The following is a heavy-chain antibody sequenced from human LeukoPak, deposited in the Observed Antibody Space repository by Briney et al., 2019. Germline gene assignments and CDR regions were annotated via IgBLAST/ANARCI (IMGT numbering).Heavy chain of an antibody. Sequence: KPSETLSLTCAVYGGSFSGYYWSWIRQPPGKGLEWIGEINHSGSTNYNPSLKSRVTTSVDTSKNQFSLKLSSVTAADTAVYYCARVREDPWNSAPHAFDIWGQGTMVTVSS. CDR1: GGSFSGYY. V-gene: IGHV4-34*01. CDR2: INHSGST. D-gene: IGHD1-1*01. J-gene: IGHJ3*02. CDR3: ARVREDPWNSAPHAFDI.